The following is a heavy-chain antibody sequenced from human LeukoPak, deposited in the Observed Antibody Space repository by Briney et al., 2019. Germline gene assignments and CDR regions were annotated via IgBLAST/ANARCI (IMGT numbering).Heavy chain of an antibody. CDR2: IYYSGST. CDR1: GGSISSYY. Sequence: PSETLSLTCTVSGGSISSYYWSWIRQPPGKGLEWIGYIYYSGSTNYNPSLKSRVTISVDTSKNQFSLELSSVTAADTAVYYCARDPDYYDSSGWGNDAFDIWGQGTMVTVSS. V-gene: IGHV4-59*01. D-gene: IGHD3-22*01. CDR3: ARDPDYYDSSGWGNDAFDI. J-gene: IGHJ3*02.